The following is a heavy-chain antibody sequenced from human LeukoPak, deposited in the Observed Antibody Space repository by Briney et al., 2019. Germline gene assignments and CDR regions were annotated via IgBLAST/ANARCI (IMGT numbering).Heavy chain of an antibody. J-gene: IGHJ5*02. V-gene: IGHV3-7*01. D-gene: IGHD2-15*01. CDR3: ARWARYCSSGSCYSWFDP. Sequence: GGSLRLSCAASGFTFRSYWMSWVRQAPGKGLEWVANMKLDGSEEYFVDSVKGRFTISSDNAKNSLYLQMNSLRVDDTAVYYCARWARYCSSGSCYSWFDPWGQGTLVTVSS. CDR1: GFTFRSYW. CDR2: MKLDGSEE.